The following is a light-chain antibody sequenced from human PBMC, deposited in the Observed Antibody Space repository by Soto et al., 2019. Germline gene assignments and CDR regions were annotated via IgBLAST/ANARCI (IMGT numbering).Light chain of an antibody. J-gene: IGKJ1*01. CDR1: QGIRNE. Sequence: AIQMTQSPSSLSASVGDRVTITCRASQGIRNELGWYQQKPGKAPKLLIYDASSLQSGVPSRFSGSGSGRDFTLNISSLQPEDFATYYCLQDYTYPWTFGQGTKVEVK. V-gene: IGKV1-6*01. CDR2: DAS. CDR3: LQDYTYPWT.